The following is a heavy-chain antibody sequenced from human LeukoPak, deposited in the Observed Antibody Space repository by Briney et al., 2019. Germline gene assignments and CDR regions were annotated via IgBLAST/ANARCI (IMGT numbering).Heavy chain of an antibody. CDR2: ISYDGRNK. V-gene: IGHV3-30*18. J-gene: IGHJ6*02. Sequence: GGSLRLSCAASGFTFSSYGMRWVRQAPGKGLEWVAVISYDGRNKYYADSVKGRFTISRDNSKNTLYLQMNSLRAEDTAVYYCAKDIVVVPAAILYYYYYGMDVWGQGTTVTVSS. CDR1: GFTFSSYG. CDR3: AKDIVVVPAAILYYYYYGMDV. D-gene: IGHD2-2*01.